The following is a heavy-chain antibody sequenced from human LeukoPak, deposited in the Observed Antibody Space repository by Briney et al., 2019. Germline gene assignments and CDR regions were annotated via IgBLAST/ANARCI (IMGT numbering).Heavy chain of an antibody. CDR3: ARGLALPYYFDY. J-gene: IGHJ4*02. V-gene: IGHV4-59*01. CDR2: IYYSGST. Sequence: SETLSLTCTVSGGSISSYYWSWIRQPPGKGLEWIGYIYYSGSTNYNPSLKSRVTISVDTSKNQFSLKLSSVTAADTAVYYCARGLALPYYFDYWGQGTLVTVSS. D-gene: IGHD5/OR15-5a*01. CDR1: GGSISSYY.